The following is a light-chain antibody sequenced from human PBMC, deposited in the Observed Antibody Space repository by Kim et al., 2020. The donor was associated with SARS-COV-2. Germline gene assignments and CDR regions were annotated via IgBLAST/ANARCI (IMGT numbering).Light chain of an antibody. Sequence: GKTVRISGTRSSGSIASNYVQCYQQRPGSSPTSVMFEDNRRPSGVPDRFPGSIDSSSRSASLSISGLKTEDEADYYCQSYDGSARVFGGGTQLTVL. V-gene: IGLV6-57*01. J-gene: IGLJ3*02. CDR1: SGSIASNY. CDR3: QSYDGSARV. CDR2: EDN.